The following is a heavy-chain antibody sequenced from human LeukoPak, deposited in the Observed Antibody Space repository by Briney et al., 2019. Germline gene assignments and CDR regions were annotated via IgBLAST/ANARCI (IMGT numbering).Heavy chain of an antibody. CDR2: INWNGGST. D-gene: IGHD5-24*01. Sequence: QPGGSLRLSCAASGFTFDDYGMSWVRQAPGKGLEWVSGINWNGGSTGYADSVKGRFTISRDNAKNSLYLQMNSLRAEDTALYYCARDKGEMATTAFDYWGQGTLVTVSS. V-gene: IGHV3-20*04. CDR3: ARDKGEMATTAFDY. J-gene: IGHJ4*02. CDR1: GFTFDDYG.